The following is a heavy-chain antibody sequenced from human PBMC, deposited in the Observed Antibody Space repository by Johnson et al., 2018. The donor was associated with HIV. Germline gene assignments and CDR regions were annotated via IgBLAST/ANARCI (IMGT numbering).Heavy chain of an antibody. V-gene: IGHV3-23*04. CDR3: AIQRSGGKGGGAFDI. CDR1: GITFSSYA. CDR2: LSGSGGST. D-gene: IGHD2-15*01. Sequence: VQLVESGGGLVQPGGSLRLSCVASGITFSSYAMSWVRQAPGKGLEWVSALSGSGGSTYYAGSVRGRFTISRDNSKNTLYLQMNSLRAEDTAVYYCAIQRSGGKGGGAFDIWGQGTMVTVSS. J-gene: IGHJ3*02.